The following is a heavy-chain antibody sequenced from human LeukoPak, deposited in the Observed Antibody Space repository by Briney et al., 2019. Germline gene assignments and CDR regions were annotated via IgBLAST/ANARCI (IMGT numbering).Heavy chain of an antibody. CDR2: INPNSGGT. V-gene: IGHV1-2*02. CDR3: ARGPGIAVADFYFDY. J-gene: IGHJ4*02. CDR1: ANTFTAYY. D-gene: IGHD6-19*01. Sequence: GASVKVSCKASANTFTAYYTHWVRQAPGQGLEWMGWINPNSGGTKYAQKFQGRVTMTRDTSITTAYMELSRLRSDDTAVYYCARGPGIAVADFYFDYWGQGTLVTVSS.